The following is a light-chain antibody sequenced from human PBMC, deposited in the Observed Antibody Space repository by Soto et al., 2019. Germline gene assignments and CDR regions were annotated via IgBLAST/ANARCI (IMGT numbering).Light chain of an antibody. Sequence: DIVMTQSPDSLAVSLGERATINCKSSQSVLYSSNNKNYLAWYQQKTEQPPKLLIYWESTRESGVPDRFSGSGSGTDFTLTISSLQAEDVAVYYCQQYYSTPWTFGQGTKVEIK. J-gene: IGKJ1*01. V-gene: IGKV4-1*01. CDR1: QSVLYSSNNKNY. CDR2: WES. CDR3: QQYYSTPWT.